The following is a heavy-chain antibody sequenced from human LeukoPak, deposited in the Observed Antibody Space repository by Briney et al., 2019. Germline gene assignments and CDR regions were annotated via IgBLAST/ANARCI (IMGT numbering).Heavy chain of an antibody. J-gene: IGHJ4*02. D-gene: IGHD3-9*01. CDR3: AKDFDNPSAQISAIDY. CDR2: IRYAGAIK. CDR1: GFTFNTYR. Sequence: PGGSLRLSCAASGFTFNTYRMHWVRQAPGTGLEWVAFIRYAGAIKYYADYVKGRFIISRDNSKNTLYLHMSSLRPEDTAVYYCAKDFDNPSAQISAIDYWGQGTLVTVSS. V-gene: IGHV3-30*02.